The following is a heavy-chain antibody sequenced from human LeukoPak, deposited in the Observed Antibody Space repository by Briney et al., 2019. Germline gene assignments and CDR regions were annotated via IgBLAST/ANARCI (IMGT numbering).Heavy chain of an antibody. J-gene: IGHJ3*02. CDR2: IYYSGST. CDR3: ARDRYYYDSSGYPAGEGYAFGI. CDR1: GGSISSYY. D-gene: IGHD3-22*01. Sequence: SETLSLTCTVSGGSISSYYWSWIRQPPGKGLEWIGYIYYSGSTNYNPSLKSRVTISVDTSKNQFSLKLSSVTAADTAVYYCARDRYYYDSSGYPAGEGYAFGIWGQGTMVTVSS. V-gene: IGHV4-59*01.